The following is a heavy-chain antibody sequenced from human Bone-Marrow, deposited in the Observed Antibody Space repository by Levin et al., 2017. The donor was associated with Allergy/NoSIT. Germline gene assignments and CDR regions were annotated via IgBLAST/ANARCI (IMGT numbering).Heavy chain of an antibody. CDR1: GFTFNDAW. CDR3: TTDASLRYFDWLFSD. D-gene: IGHD3-9*01. V-gene: IGHV3-15*01. CDR2: IKSNSNGETT. J-gene: IGHJ4*02. Sequence: NSGGSLRLSCAASGFTFNDAWMNWVRQAPGKGLEWVGRIKSNSNGETTEYSASVRGRFTILRDDSKNILYLEMTSLKTEDTAVYYCTTDASLRYFDWLFSDWGQGTLVTVSS.